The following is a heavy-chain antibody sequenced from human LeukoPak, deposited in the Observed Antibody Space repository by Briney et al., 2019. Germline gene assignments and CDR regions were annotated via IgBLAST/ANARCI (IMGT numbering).Heavy chain of an antibody. CDR2: ISSSSSYI. CDR1: GFTFSSYS. J-gene: IGHJ3*02. Sequence: PGGSLRLSCAASGFTFSSYSMNWVRQAPGKGLEWVSSISSSSSYIYYADSVKGRFTISRGNAKNSLYLQMNSLRAEDTAVYYCARERSYDYGDTDAFDIWGQGTMVTVSS. CDR3: ARERSYDYGDTDAFDI. D-gene: IGHD4-17*01. V-gene: IGHV3-21*01.